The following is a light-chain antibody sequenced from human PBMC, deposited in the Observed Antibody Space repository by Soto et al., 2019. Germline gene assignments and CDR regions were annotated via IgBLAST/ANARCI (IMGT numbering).Light chain of an antibody. V-gene: IGLV2-14*01. CDR2: DVS. Sequence: QSLLTQPASVSGSPGQSITISCTGTSSDVGGYNYVSWYQQHPGKAPKLMIYDVSNRPSGVSNRFSGSKSGNTASLTISGLQAEDEADYYCSSYTSSSTPVVFGGGTKDTVL. J-gene: IGLJ2*01. CDR1: SSDVGGYNY. CDR3: SSYTSSSTPVV.